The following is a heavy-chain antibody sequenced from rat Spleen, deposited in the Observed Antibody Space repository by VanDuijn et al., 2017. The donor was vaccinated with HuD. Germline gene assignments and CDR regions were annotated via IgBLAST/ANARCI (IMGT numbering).Heavy chain of an antibody. CDR3: AKVLSGSFDY. CDR2: ISYDGGRI. Sequence: EVQLVESDGGLVQPGRSLKLSCAASGFTFSDYYMAWVRQAPTKGLEWVATISYDGGRIFYRDSVKGRFTISRDDATNTLYLQMNSLRSEDTATYYCAKVLSGSFDYWGQGVMVTVSS. V-gene: IGHV5-29*01. J-gene: IGHJ2*01. D-gene: IGHD5-1*01. CDR1: GFTFSDYY.